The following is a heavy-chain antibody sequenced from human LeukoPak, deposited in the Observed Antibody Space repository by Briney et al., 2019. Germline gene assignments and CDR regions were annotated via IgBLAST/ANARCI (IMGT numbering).Heavy chain of an antibody. CDR2: IYTSGST. J-gene: IGHJ5*02. Sequence: SETLSLTCTVSGGSISSYYWSWIRQPAGKGLEWIGRIYTSGSTNYNPSLKSRVTMSVDTSKNQFSLKLSSVTAADTAVYSCARDPSGYCSGGSCYSFWFDPWGQGTLVTVSS. V-gene: IGHV4-4*07. CDR1: GGSISSYY. CDR3: ARDPSGYCSGGSCYSFWFDP. D-gene: IGHD2-15*01.